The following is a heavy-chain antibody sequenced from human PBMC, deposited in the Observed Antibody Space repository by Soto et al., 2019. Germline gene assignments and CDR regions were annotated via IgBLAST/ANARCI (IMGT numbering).Heavy chain of an antibody. CDR2: IYHSGST. J-gene: IGHJ5*02. CDR3: ARIDYYDSSGYRDNWFDP. D-gene: IGHD3-22*01. Sequence: PSETLSLTCAVYGGSFSGYYWSWIRQPPGKGLEWIGYIYHSGSTYYNPSLKSRVTISVDRSKNQFSLKLSSVTAADTAVYYCARIDYYDSSGYRDNWFDPRGQGTLVTVSS. CDR1: GGSFSGYY. V-gene: IGHV4-30-2*01.